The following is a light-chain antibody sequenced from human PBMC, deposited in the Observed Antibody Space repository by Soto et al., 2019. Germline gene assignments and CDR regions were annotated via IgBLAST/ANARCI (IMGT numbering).Light chain of an antibody. CDR3: QQYGSAPFT. V-gene: IGKV3-20*01. CDR1: QSVSSSY. Sequence: EIVLTQSPGTLSLSPGERATLSCRASQSVSSSYLAWYQQKPGQAPRLLIYDASSGATGIPDRFSVSGSGTDFTLTISRLEPEDVAVYYCQQYGSAPFTFGGGTKVEIK. CDR2: DAS. J-gene: IGKJ4*01.